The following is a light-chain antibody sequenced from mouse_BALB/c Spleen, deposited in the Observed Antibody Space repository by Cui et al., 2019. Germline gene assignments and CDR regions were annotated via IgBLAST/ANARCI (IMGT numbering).Light chain of an antibody. V-gene: IGKV5-48*01. J-gene: IGKJ5*01. Sequence: DILLTQSPAILSVSPGERVSFSCRASQSIGTSIHWYQQRTNGSPRLLIKYASEYISGIPSRFSGSGSGTDFTLSINSVESEDIADYYCQQSNSWPLTFGAGTKLELK. CDR3: QQSNSWPLT. CDR2: YAS. CDR1: QSIGTS.